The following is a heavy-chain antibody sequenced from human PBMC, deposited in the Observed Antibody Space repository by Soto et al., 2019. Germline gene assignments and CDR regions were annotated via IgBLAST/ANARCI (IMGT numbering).Heavy chain of an antibody. Sequence: SETLSLTCAVSGGSISRSNWWSWVRQPPGKGLEWIGEIYHSGSTNYNPSLKSRVTISVDKSKNQFSLKVSSLTAADTAVYYCARSITFDWLFFDNWGQGSLVTVSS. V-gene: IGHV4-4*02. CDR3: ARSITFDWLFFDN. J-gene: IGHJ4*02. CDR2: IYHSGST. D-gene: IGHD3-9*01. CDR1: GGSISRSNW.